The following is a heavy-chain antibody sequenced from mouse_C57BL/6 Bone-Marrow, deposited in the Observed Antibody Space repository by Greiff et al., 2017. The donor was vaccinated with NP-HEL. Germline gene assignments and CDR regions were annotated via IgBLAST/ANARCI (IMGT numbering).Heavy chain of an antibody. D-gene: IGHD2-4*01. J-gene: IGHJ4*01. CDR2: IRSKSNNYAT. CDR1: GFSFNTYA. V-gene: IGHV10-1*01. CDR3: VRHGDYDWLDY. Sequence: EVKLVESGGGLVQPKGSLKLSCAASGFSFNTYAMNWVRQAPGKGLEWVARIRSKSNNYATYYADSVKDRFTISRDDSESMLYLQMNNLKTEDTAMYYCVRHGDYDWLDYWGQGTSVTVSS.